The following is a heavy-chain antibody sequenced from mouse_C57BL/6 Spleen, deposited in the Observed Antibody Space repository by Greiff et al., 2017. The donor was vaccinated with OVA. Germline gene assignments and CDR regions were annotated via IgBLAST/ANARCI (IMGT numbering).Heavy chain of an antibody. V-gene: IGHV3-6*01. CDR1: GYSITSGYY. D-gene: IGHD2-2*01. CDR3: ARDWLRRDWYFDV. Sequence: EVQLQESGPGLVKPSQSLSLTCSVTGYSITSGYYWNWIRQFPGNKLEWMGYISYDGSNNYNPSLKNRISITRDTSKNQFFLKLNSVTTEDTATYYCARDWLRRDWYFDVWGTGTTVTVSS. CDR2: ISYDGSN. J-gene: IGHJ1*03.